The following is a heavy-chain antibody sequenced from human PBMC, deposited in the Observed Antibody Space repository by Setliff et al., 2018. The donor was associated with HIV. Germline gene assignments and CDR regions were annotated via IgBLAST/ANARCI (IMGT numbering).Heavy chain of an antibody. Sequence: PSETLSLTCTVSGGSISSATFYWSWVRKPAGKRLEWIGHISPSESTNYHPALKSRATISLDTSKSQVHLTLTSVTAADTAVYHCARHSGAWNPYWFFDLWGRGSLVTVSS. V-gene: IGHV4-61*09. J-gene: IGHJ2*01. CDR2: ISPSEST. D-gene: IGHD2-21*01. CDR3: ARHSGAWNPYWFFDL. CDR1: GGSISSATFY.